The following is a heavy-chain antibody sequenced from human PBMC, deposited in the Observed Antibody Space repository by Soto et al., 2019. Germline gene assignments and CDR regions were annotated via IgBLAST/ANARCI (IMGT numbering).Heavy chain of an antibody. CDR3: ARARREQWMGRYHPYGMDV. J-gene: IGHJ6*02. CDR2: ISSSSSYI. CDR1: VFTFSSYS. V-gene: IGHV3-21*01. Sequence: VGSLRLSCAASVFTFSSYSMNWVRHSPGKWLEWVSSISSSSSYIYYADSVKGRFTISRDNAKNSLYLQMNSLRAEDTAVYYCARARREQWMGRYHPYGMDVWGQGTTVTVSS. D-gene: IGHD6-19*01.